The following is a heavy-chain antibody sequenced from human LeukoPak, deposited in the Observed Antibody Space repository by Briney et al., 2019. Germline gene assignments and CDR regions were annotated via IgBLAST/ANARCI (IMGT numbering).Heavy chain of an antibody. Sequence: SETLSLTCDVSGDFFRSYWWGWVRQPAGKGLEWIGRIYATGSTKFNPSLKSRLTMSMDTSTNQFYLKLTSVTAADTAVYFCARQGYTASYYFLDSWSQGILVTVSS. J-gene: IGHJ4*02. CDR2: IYATGST. CDR1: GDFFRSYW. CDR3: ARQGYTASYYFLDS. D-gene: IGHD1-26*01. V-gene: IGHV4-4*07.